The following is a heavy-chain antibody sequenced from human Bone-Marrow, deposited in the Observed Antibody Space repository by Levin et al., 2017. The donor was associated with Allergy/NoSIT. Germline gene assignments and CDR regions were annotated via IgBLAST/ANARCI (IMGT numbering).Heavy chain of an antibody. CDR1: GYTFTGYY. V-gene: IGHV1-2*06. J-gene: IGHJ3*02. Sequence: GESLKISCKASGYTFTGYYMHWVRQAPGQGLEWMGRINPNSGGTNYAQKFQGRVTMTRDTSISTAYMELSRLRSDDTAVYYCARPIAARDGLSAFDIWGQGTMVTVSS. CDR3: ARPIAARDGLSAFDI. CDR2: INPNSGGT. D-gene: IGHD6-6*01.